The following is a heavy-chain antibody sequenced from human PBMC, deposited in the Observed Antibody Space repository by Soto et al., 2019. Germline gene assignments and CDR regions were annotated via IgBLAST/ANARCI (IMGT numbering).Heavy chain of an antibody. Sequence: QEQLMESGGGVVQPGRSLRVSCVASGFTFRSHVMHWVRRAPGKGLEWVAAISKDGGNQYYTDSVKGRLTISRDNSKNTVSLQMNSLRAEDTAVYDCAREVPHWGGGLEVWGQGTTVTVSS. D-gene: IGHD7-27*01. CDR2: ISKDGGNQ. J-gene: IGHJ6*02. CDR3: AREVPHWGGGLEV. V-gene: IGHV3-30-3*01. CDR1: GFTFRSHV.